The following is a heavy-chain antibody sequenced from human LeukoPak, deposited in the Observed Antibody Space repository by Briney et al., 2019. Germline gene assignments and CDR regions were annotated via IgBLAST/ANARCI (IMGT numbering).Heavy chain of an antibody. CDR3: ARESYYDSSGYYSGDY. D-gene: IGHD3-22*01. CDR1: GFTFSSYS. J-gene: IGHJ4*02. V-gene: IGHV3-21*06. CDR2: ITSSSSYI. Sequence: GGSLRLSCAASGFTFSSYSMNWVRQAPGKELEWVSSITSSSSYINYADSVKGRLTISRDNAKNSLYLQMNSLRAEDTAVYYCARESYYDSSGYYSGDYWGQGTLVTVSS.